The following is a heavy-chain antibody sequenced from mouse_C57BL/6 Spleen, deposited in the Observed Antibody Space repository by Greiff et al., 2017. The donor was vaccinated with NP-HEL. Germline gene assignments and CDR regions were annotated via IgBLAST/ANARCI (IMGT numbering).Heavy chain of an antibody. D-gene: IGHD2-2*01. J-gene: IGHJ4*01. CDR2: IYPRDGST. CDR1: GYTFTDHT. Sequence: VQLQQSDAELVKPGASVKISCKASGYTFTDHTIHWMKQRPEQGLEWIGYIYPRDGSTKYNEKFKGKATLTADKSSSTAYMQLNSLTSEDSAVYFCARLDYGYPYAMDYWGQGTSVTVSS. CDR3: ARLDYGYPYAMDY. V-gene: IGHV1-78*01.